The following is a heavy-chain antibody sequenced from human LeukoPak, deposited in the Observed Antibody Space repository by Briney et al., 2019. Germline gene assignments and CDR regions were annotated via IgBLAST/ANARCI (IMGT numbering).Heavy chain of an antibody. CDR1: GYRFTNYW. CDR3: ARQPGAGWFDP. J-gene: IGHJ5*02. V-gene: IGHV5-51*01. CDR2: IYPGDSNA. D-gene: IGHD3-10*01. Sequence: GESLKISCQGSGYRFTNYWIDWVRQMPGKGLEWMGVIYPGDSNARYSPSFQGQVTISADKSTSTAYLQWSSLKASDTAMYYCARQPGAGWFDPWGQGTLVTVSS.